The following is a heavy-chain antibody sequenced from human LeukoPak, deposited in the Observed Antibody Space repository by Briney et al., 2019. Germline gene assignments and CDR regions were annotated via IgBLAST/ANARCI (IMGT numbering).Heavy chain of an antibody. Sequence: SQTLSLTFAISGDSVSSNSAAWNWIRQSPSRGLEWLGRTYYRSKWYTDYATSVKGRITNRSDTSKNQFSLQLNSVTPEDTAVYYCARVFGEQGGVYYYYYGMDVWGQGTTVTVSS. V-gene: IGHV6-1*01. D-gene: IGHD3-10*02. J-gene: IGHJ6*02. CDR2: TYYRSKWYT. CDR3: ARVFGEQGGVYYYYYGMDV. CDR1: GDSVSSNSAA.